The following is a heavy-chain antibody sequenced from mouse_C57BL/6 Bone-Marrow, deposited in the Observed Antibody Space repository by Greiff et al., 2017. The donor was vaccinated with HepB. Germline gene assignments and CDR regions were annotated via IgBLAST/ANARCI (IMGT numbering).Heavy chain of an antibody. CDR1: GFSLTSYG. CDR2: IWRGGST. V-gene: IGHV2-5*01. CDR3: AKQGYSNYVGFAY. D-gene: IGHD2-5*01. Sequence: QVQLKESGPGLVQPSQSLSITCTVSGFSLTSYGVHWVRQSPGKGLEWLGVIWRGGSTDYNAAFMSRLSITKDNSKSQVFFKMNSLQADDTAIYYCAKQGYSNYVGFAYWGQGTLVTVSA. J-gene: IGHJ3*01.